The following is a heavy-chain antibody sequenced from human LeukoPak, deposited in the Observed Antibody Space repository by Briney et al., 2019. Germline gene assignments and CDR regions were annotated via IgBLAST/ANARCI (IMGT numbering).Heavy chain of an antibody. CDR1: GFTFSSYG. V-gene: IGHV3-30*03. CDR2: ISYGGSNK. CDR3: AGIGGSYRDY. J-gene: IGHJ4*02. Sequence: GGSLRLSCAASGFTFSSYGMHWVRQAPGKGLEWVAVISYGGSNKYYADSVKGRFTISRDNSKNTLYLQMNSLRAEDTAVCYCAGIGGSYRDYWGQGTLVTVSS. D-gene: IGHD1-26*01.